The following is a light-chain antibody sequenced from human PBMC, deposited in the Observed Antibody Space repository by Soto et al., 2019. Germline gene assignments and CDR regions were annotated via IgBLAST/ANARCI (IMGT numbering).Light chain of an antibody. CDR1: QSVSSN. Sequence: EIVMTQSPATLSVSPGERATLSCRASQSVSSNLAWYQQKPGQAPRLLIYGASTRATGIPARFSSSWSGTEFTLTISSLQSEDFAVYYCQQYNNWPYTFGQGTKLEIK. CDR3: QQYNNWPYT. J-gene: IGKJ2*01. CDR2: GAS. V-gene: IGKV3-15*01.